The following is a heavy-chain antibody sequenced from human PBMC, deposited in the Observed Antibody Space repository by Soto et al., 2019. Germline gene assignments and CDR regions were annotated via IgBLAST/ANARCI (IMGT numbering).Heavy chain of an antibody. CDR3: ARSPIYSYENWFDP. V-gene: IGHV1-3*01. CDR2: INAGNGNT. D-gene: IGHD5-18*01. CDR1: GYTFTSYA. J-gene: IGHJ5*02. Sequence: GASVKVSCKASGYTFTSYAMHWVRQAPGQRLEWMGWINAGNGNTKYSQKFQGRVTITRDTSASTAYMELSSLRSEDTAVYYCARSPIYSYENWFDPWGQGTLVTVSS.